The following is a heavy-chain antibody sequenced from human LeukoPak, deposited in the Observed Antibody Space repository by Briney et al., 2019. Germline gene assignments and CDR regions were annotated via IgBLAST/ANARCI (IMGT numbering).Heavy chain of an antibody. J-gene: IGHJ6*02. CDR1: GGSISSGGYS. CDR2: IYHSGST. CDR3: ARAAEWYYYGMDV. Sequence: SETLSLTCAVSGGSISSGGYSWSWIRQPPGKGLEWIGYIYHSGSTYYNPSLKSRVTISVDRSKNQFSLKLSSVTAADTAVYYCARAAEWYYYGMDVWGQGTTVTVSS. V-gene: IGHV4-30-2*01. D-gene: IGHD2-8*01.